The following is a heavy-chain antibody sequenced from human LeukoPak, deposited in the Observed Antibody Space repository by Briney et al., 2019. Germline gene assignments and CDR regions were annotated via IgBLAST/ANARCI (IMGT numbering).Heavy chain of an antibody. CDR1: GGSINSYY. J-gene: IGHJ6*02. Sequence: PSETLSLTCTVSGGSINSYYWSWIRQTPGKGLEWIGYIYYTGSTNYNPSLKSRLTISLDRSKNQFSLKLSSVTAADTAVYYCARENGGSGPYYCGMDVWGQGTTLTVSS. V-gene: IGHV4-59*01. CDR2: IYYTGST. D-gene: IGHD2-15*01. CDR3: ARENGGSGPYYCGMDV.